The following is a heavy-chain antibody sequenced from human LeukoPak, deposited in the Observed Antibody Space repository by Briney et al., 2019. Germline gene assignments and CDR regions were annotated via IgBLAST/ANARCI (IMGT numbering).Heavy chain of an antibody. V-gene: IGHV1-18*01. D-gene: IGHD3-10*01. CDR1: GYTYTTYG. CDR2: ISVYNGKT. CDR3: ARGGEGPYGNYAPDS. Sequence: ASVKVSCKSSGYTYTTYGITWVRQAPGQGLEWMGWISVYNGKTKYAQKLQGRVIMTADTSTTTAYMELWSLKGDDTAIYYCARGGEGPYGNYAPDSWGQGTLVNVSS. J-gene: IGHJ5*01.